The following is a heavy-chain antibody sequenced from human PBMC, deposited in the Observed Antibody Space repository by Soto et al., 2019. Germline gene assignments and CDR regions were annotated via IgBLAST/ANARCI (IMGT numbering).Heavy chain of an antibody. CDR2: IRSKAYGGTT. D-gene: IGHD6-13*01. CDR1: GFTFGDYA. CDR3: TRYSSSKHYYYGMDV. V-gene: IGHV3-49*03. Sequence: GGSLRLSCTASGFTFGDYAMSWFRQAPGKWLEWVGFIRSKAYGGTTEYAASVKGRFTISRDDSKSIAYLQMNSLKTEDTAVYYCTRYSSSKHYYYGMDVRGQGXTVTVYS. J-gene: IGHJ6*02.